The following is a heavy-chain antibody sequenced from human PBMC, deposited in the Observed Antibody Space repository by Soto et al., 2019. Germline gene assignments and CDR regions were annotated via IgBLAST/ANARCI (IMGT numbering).Heavy chain of an antibody. CDR3: AASIFYYGMDV. J-gene: IGHJ6*02. CDR2: IYPGDSDT. V-gene: IGHV5-51*01. CDR1: GYTFTNYW. Sequence: GESLKISCKGSGYTFTNYWIGWVRQMPGKGPEWVGIIYPGDSDTKYNPSFQGQVTISADKSITTTYLQWSSLKASDTAIYYCAASIFYYGMDVWGQETMVTVSS.